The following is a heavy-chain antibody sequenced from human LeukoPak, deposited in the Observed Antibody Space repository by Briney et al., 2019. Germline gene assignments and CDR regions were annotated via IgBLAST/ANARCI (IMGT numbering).Heavy chain of an antibody. CDR3: ARGPLVRLPSSFDP. V-gene: IGHV1-8*01. CDR1: GYTFTSYD. Sequence: GASVKVFCKASGYTFTSYDINWVRQATGQGLEWMGWMNPNSGNTGSAQRFQGRVTMTRDTSISTAYMELSSLTSEDTAVYYCARGPLVRLPSSFDPWGQGTLVTVSS. D-gene: IGHD3-16*02. J-gene: IGHJ5*02. CDR2: MNPNSGNT.